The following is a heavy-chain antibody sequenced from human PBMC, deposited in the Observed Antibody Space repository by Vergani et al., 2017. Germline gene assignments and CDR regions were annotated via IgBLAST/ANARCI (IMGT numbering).Heavy chain of an antibody. V-gene: IGHV4-59*08. J-gene: IGHJ6*02. CDR1: GGSISSYY. CDR2: IYYSGST. D-gene: IGHD3-9*01. Sequence: QVQLQESGPGLVKPSETLSLTCTVSGGSISSYYWSWIRQPPGKGLEWIGYIYYSGSTNYNPSLKSRVTISVDTSKNQFSLKLSSVTAADTAVYYCASSNYDILTGYHEGYYYYGMDVWGQGTTVTVSS. CDR3: ASSNYDILTGYHEGYYYYGMDV.